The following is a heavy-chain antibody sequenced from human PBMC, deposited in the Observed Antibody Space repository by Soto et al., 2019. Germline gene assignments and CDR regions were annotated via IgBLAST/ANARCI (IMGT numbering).Heavy chain of an antibody. CDR3: ARGPNLGYCNY. J-gene: IGHJ4*02. Sequence: PSETLSLTCTVSGGSIGSGDYYWSWIRQPPGKGLEWIGYIYYSGSTYYNPSLKSRVTISVDTSKNQFSLKLSSVTAADTAVYYCARGPNLGYCNYWGQGTLVTVSS. D-gene: IGHD2-15*01. CDR2: IYYSGST. CDR1: GGSIGSGDYY. V-gene: IGHV4-30-4*01.